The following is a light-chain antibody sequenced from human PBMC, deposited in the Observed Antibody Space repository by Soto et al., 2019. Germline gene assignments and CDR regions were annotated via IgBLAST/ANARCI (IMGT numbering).Light chain of an antibody. J-gene: IGLJ2*01. CDR1: SSDVGGCKF. Sequence: QSVLTQPPSASGSPGQSVTISCTGTSSDVGGCKFVSWFQQHPGKAPQFMVYEVNKRPSGVPDRFSGSKSGNTASLTVSGLQAEDEADYYCQSYDSSLSGSLVFGGGTKLTVL. V-gene: IGLV2-8*01. CDR2: EVN. CDR3: QSYDSSLSGSLV.